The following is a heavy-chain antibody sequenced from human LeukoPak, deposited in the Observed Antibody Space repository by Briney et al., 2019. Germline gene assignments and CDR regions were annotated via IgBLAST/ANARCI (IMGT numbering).Heavy chain of an antibody. J-gene: IGHJ4*02. V-gene: IGHV3-20*04. CDR2: INWNGGST. Sequence: GGSPRLSCAASGFTFDDYGMSWVRQAPGKGLEWVSGINWNGGSTGYADSVKGRFTISRDNAKNSLYLQMNSLRAEDTALYYCAGGRREYYFDYWGQGTLVTVSS. D-gene: IGHD3-16*01. CDR1: GFTFDDYG. CDR3: AGGRREYYFDY.